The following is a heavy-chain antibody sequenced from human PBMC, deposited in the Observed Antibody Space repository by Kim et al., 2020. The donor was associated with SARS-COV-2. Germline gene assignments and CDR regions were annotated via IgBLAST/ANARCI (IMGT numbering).Heavy chain of an antibody. Sequence: SETLSLTCTVSGGSISSYYWSWIRQPPAKGLEWIGYIYYSGSTNYNHSLKSLVTVSVDTSTNQFSLKLSSGTAADTAVYYCARIPRRADNWFDPWGQGTLVTVSS. CDR1: GGSISSYY. CDR3: ARIPRRADNWFDP. CDR2: IYYSGST. V-gene: IGHV4-59*13. J-gene: IGHJ5*02.